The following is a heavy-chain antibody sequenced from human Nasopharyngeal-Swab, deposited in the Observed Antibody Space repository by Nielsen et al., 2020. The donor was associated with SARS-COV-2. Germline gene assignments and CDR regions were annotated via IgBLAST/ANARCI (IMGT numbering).Heavy chain of an antibody. D-gene: IGHD1-7*01. Sequence: PGKGLEWVSYISSSSSTIYYADSVKGRFTISRDNAKNSLYLQMNSLRAEDTAVYYCARDIITGAIVGAFDIWGQGTMVTVSS. V-gene: IGHV3-48*01. J-gene: IGHJ3*02. CDR2: ISSSSSTI. CDR3: ARDIITGAIVGAFDI.